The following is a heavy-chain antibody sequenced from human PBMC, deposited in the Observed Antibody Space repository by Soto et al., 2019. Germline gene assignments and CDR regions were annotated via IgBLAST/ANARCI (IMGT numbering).Heavy chain of an antibody. Sequence: QLQLVESGGGVVQPGRSLRLSCAASGFTVSSYGMHWVRQAPGEGLEWVVVISYDGSIQYYTDSAKGRFTISRDNSKSTLYLQMNSLRAEDTAVYYCAKEIRAYSSSWSFDYWGQGTVVTVSS. CDR1: GFTVSSYG. V-gene: IGHV3-30*18. CDR2: ISYDGSIQ. J-gene: IGHJ4*02. CDR3: AKEIRAYSSSWSFDY. D-gene: IGHD6-13*01.